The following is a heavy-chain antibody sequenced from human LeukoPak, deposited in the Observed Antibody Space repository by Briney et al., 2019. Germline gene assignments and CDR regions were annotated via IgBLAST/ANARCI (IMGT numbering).Heavy chain of an antibody. Sequence: GGSLRLSCAASGFTFSSYGMHWVRQAPGKGLEWVAFIRYDGSNKYYADSVKGRFTISRDNSKNTLYLQMNSLRAEDTAVYYCAKEGEPTTMYYYYMDVWGKGTTVTISS. J-gene: IGHJ6*03. D-gene: IGHD1-1*01. CDR2: IRYDGSNK. V-gene: IGHV3-30*02. CDR1: GFTFSSYG. CDR3: AKEGEPTTMYYYYMDV.